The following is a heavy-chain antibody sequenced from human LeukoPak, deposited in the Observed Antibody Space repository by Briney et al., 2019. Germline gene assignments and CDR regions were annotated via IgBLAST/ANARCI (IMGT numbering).Heavy chain of an antibody. J-gene: IGHJ3*02. D-gene: IGHD3-22*01. CDR3: VKDITRWGSGYRGAFDI. CDR1: GFTFYDYA. V-gene: IGHV3-9*01. CDR2: ISWNRGSI. Sequence: GGSLRLSCAASGFTFYDYAMHWVRHAPGKGLEWVSGISWNRGSIGYADSVKGRFTISRDNAKNSLYLQMNSLRAEDTALYYCVKDITRWGSGYRGAFDIWGQGTMVTVSS.